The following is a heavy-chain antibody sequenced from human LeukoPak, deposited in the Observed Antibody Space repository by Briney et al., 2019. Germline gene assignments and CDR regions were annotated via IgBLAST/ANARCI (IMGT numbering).Heavy chain of an antibody. CDR2: ISSSIITI. CDR3: ARDFKQYQLLFWTALSDAFDI. Sequence: PGGPLGLSWAASGFTFGSYSMNWVRQAPGKGLDWVSYISSSIITIYYADSVKGRFTVSRDNAKNSLYLQMNRLRDEDTAVYYCARDFKQYQLLFWTALSDAFDIWGQGTMVTVSS. V-gene: IGHV3-48*02. D-gene: IGHD2-2*01. CDR1: GFTFGSYS. J-gene: IGHJ3*02.